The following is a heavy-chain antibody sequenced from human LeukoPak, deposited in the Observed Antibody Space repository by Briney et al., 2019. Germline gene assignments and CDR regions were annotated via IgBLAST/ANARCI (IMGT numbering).Heavy chain of an antibody. V-gene: IGHV3-21*01. CDR2: ISSSSSYI. J-gene: IGHJ5*02. CDR1: GLVFSSYT. CDR3: AREGVNYYDSSGYYAVS. Sequence: GGSLRLSCAASGLVFSSYTMGWVRQAPGKGLEWVSSISSSSSYIYYADSVKGRFTISRDNAKNSLYLQMNSLRAEDTAVYYCAREGVNYYDSSGYYAVSWGQGTLVTVSS. D-gene: IGHD3-22*01.